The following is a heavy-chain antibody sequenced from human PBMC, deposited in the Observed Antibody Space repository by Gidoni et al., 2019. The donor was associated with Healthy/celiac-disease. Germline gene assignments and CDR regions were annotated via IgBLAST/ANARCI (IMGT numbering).Heavy chain of an antibody. CDR2: IYYSGST. V-gene: IGHV4-39*01. D-gene: IGHD3-3*01. CDR3: VRHIKGGLWSDGAPDY. CDR1: VGSIRSSNYY. Sequence: QLRLQDSGPGLVKPSETLSLTCTVSVGSIRSSNYYWGWIRQPPGKGLEWIGSIYYSGSTYYNPALKSRVTIAVDTSKNQFGLRLSSVTAADTAVYYSVRHIKGGLWSDGAPDYWGQGTLVTVSS. J-gene: IGHJ4*02.